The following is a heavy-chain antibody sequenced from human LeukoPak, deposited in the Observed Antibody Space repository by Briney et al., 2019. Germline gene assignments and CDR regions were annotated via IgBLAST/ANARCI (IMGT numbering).Heavy chain of an antibody. Sequence: GGSLRLSCAASGFTFSSYGMSWVRQAPGKGLEWVSAISGSGGSTYYADSVKGRFTISRDNSKNTLYLQMNSLRAEDTAVYYCAKDLSIGVAGTGDYWGQGTLVTVSS. D-gene: IGHD6-19*01. CDR2: ISGSGGST. V-gene: IGHV3-23*01. CDR3: AKDLSIGVAGTGDY. J-gene: IGHJ4*02. CDR1: GFTFSSYG.